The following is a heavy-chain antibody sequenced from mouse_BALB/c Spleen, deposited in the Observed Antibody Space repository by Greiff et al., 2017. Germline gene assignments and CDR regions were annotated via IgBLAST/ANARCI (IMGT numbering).Heavy chain of an antibody. Sequence: EVQVVESGGGLVKPGGSLKLSCAASGFTFSSYAMSWVRQSPEKRLEWVAEISSGGSYTYYPDTVTGRFTISRDNAKNTLYLEMSSLRSEDTAMYYCARGADDYFDYWGQGTTLTVSS. CDR2: ISSGGSYT. CDR3: ARGADDYFDY. V-gene: IGHV5-9-4*01. J-gene: IGHJ2*01. CDR1: GFTFSSYA.